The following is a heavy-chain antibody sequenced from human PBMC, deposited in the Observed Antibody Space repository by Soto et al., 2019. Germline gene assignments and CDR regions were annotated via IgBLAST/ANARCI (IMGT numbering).Heavy chain of an antibody. CDR1: GDSVSSNSAA. V-gene: IGHV6-1*01. D-gene: IGHD1-26*01. J-gene: IGHJ6*02. CDR2: TYYRSKWYN. Sequence: SQTLSLTCAISGDSVSSNSAAWNWIRQSPSRGLEWLGRTYYRSKWYNDYAVSVKSRISINPDTSKNQFSLQLNSVTPEDTAVYYCARIVTPSFSGDYGMDVWGQGTTVTVS. CDR3: ARIVTPSFSGDYGMDV.